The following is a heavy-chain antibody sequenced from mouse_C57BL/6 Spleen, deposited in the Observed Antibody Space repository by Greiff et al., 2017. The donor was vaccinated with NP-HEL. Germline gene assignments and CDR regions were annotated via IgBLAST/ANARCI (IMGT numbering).Heavy chain of an antibody. CDR3: ARSDGYDGSWFAY. V-gene: IGHV14-2*01. J-gene: IGHJ3*01. D-gene: IGHD2-2*01. CDR1: GFNIKDYY. CDR2: IDPEDGET. Sequence: EVQLQQSGAELVKPGASVKLSCTASGFNIKDYYMHWVKQRTEQGLEWIGRIDPEDGETKYAPKFQGKATITADTSSNNAYMQLSSLTSKDTAVYYCARSDGYDGSWFAYWGQGTLVTVSA.